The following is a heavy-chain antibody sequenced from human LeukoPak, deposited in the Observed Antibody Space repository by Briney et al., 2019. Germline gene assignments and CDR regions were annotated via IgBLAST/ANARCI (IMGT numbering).Heavy chain of an antibody. CDR2: ISGSGGST. D-gene: IGHD6-13*01. V-gene: IGHV3-23*01. CDR3: AKSFGPVIAAAGTGAD. J-gene: IGHJ4*02. Sequence: GGSLRLSCAASGFTFSSYGMSWVRQAPGKGLEWVSAISGSGGSTNYADSVKGRFTISRDNSKNMLYLQMNSLRAEDTGVYYCAKSFGPVIAAAGTGADWGQGTLVTVSS. CDR1: GFTFSSYG.